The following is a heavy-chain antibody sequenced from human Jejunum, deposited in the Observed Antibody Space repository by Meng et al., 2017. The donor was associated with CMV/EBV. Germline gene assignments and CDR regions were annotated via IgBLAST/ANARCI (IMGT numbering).Heavy chain of an antibody. D-gene: IGHD3-22*01. V-gene: IGHV4-4*02. CDR3: ARNGFYSLDF. CDR2: IYHGESA. CDR1: CGSMGRSDW. J-gene: IGHJ4*02. Sequence: LHRAVSCGSMGRSDWWSWVRQPPGKGLEWIGEIYHGESATYNPSLKSRVTISVDKSKNQLSLKLSSVTAADTAVYYCARNGFYSLDFWGQGTLVTVSS.